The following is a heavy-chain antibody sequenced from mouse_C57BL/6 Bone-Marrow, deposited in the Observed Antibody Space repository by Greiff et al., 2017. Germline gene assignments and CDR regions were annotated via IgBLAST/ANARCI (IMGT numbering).Heavy chain of an antibody. CDR3: TTRITTVVATDYFDY. V-gene: IGHV14-4*01. Sequence: VQLQQSGAELVRPGASVKLSCTASGFNIKDDYMHWVKQRPEQGLEWIGWIEPENGDTEYASKFQGKATITADTSSNTAYLQLSSLTSEDTAVYYCTTRITTVVATDYFDYWGQGTTLTVSS. CDR2: IEPENGDT. D-gene: IGHD1-1*01. J-gene: IGHJ2*01. CDR1: GFNIKDDY.